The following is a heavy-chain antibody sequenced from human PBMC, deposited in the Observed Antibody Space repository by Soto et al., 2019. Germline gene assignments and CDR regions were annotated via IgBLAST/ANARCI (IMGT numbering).Heavy chain of an antibody. CDR2: VNPSGGRT. V-gene: IGHV1-46*01. D-gene: IGHD3-22*01. Sequence: ASVKVSCKASGNSFTTYYMHWVRQAPGQGLEWMGIVNPSGGRTTYAQKFQGRVTMTRDTSTSTFHMELSSLTSEDTAVYYCAGLYHYDSSGYYDYWGQGTLVTVSS. CDR3: AGLYHYDSSGYYDY. CDR1: GNSFTTYY. J-gene: IGHJ4*02.